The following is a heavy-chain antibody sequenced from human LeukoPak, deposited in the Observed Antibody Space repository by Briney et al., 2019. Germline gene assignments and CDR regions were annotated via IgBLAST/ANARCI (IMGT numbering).Heavy chain of an antibody. CDR1: GYTFTSYA. CDR2: IIPIFGTA. J-gene: IGHJ5*02. CDR3: ARDRGGGTTLGS. D-gene: IGHD1-1*01. V-gene: IGHV1-69*13. Sequence: ASVKVSCKASGYTFTSYAMNWVRQAPGQGLEWMGGIIPIFGTANYAQKFQGRVTITADESTSTAYMELSSLRSEDTAVYYCARDRGGGTTLGSWGQGTLVTVSS.